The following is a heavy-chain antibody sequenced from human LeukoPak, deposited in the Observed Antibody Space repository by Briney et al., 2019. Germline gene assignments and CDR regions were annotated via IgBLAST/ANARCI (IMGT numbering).Heavy chain of an antibody. CDR2: IKNDGNEE. V-gene: IGHV3-7*01. J-gene: IGHJ4*02. Sequence: PGGSLRLSCAASGFTFSRYWMRWVRQAPGKGLEGVANIKNDGNEEYYVDSVKGRFTISRDNARNSLFLQMNSLTVEDTALYYCVRLRRNSDRNGYYYYYNFWGQGVLVTVSS. D-gene: IGHD3-22*01. CDR1: GFTFSRYW. CDR3: VRLRRNSDRNGYYYYYNF.